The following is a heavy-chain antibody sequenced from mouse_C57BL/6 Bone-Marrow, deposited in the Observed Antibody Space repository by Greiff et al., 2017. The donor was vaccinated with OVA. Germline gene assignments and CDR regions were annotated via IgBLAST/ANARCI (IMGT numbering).Heavy chain of an antibody. D-gene: IGHD1-1*01. J-gene: IGHJ1*03. CDR2: IHPSDSDT. CDR3: AIGILRSYWDFDV. CDR1: GYTFTSYW. V-gene: IGHV1-74*01. Sequence: VQLQQPGAELVKPGASVKVSCKASGYTFTSYWMHWVKQRPGQGLEWIGRIHPSDSDTNYNQKVKGKSTLTVDKSSSTAYMQLSILTSEDTAVYYCAIGILRSYWDFDVWGTGTTVTVSS.